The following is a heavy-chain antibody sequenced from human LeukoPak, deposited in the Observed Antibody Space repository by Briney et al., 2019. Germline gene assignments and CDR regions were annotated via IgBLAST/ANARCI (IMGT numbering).Heavy chain of an antibody. D-gene: IGHD1-26*01. J-gene: IGHJ4*02. Sequence: GGSLRLSCVASGITFSDVYMTWMRQAPGRGPQWVSYIGPDGTDTVYADSVKGRFTISRDNSKNTLYLQMNSLRAEDTAVYYCARDGISGFFDYWGQGTLVTVSS. CDR1: GITFSDVY. CDR2: IGPDGTDT. CDR3: ARDGISGFFDY. V-gene: IGHV3-11*06.